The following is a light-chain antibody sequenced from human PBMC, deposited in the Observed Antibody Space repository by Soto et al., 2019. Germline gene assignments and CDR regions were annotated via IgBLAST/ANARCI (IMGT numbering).Light chain of an antibody. J-gene: IGKJ5*01. CDR1: QGISNH. Sequence: DIQMTQSPSSLSASVGDRVTITCRASQGISNHLAWYQQKPGKLPKLLIYAASILQSGVPSRFSGSGSGTDFTLTISSLQPEDVAVYYCQQRSNCITFGQGTRLEIK. CDR3: QQRSNCIT. CDR2: AAS. V-gene: IGKV1-27*01.